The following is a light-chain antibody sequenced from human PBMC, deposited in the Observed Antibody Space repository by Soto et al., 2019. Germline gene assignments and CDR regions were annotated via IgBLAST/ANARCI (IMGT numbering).Light chain of an antibody. V-gene: IGKV3-15*01. Sequence: EIVMTQSPATLSVSPGERATLSCRASQSVSTKLAWYQQKPGQAPRLLIFAASTRATDIPARFSGSGSGTEFTLTISSLQSEDFAVYYCQQYNNCPPWTFGQGTKVEIE. J-gene: IGKJ1*01. CDR3: QQYNNCPPWT. CDR2: AAS. CDR1: QSVSTK.